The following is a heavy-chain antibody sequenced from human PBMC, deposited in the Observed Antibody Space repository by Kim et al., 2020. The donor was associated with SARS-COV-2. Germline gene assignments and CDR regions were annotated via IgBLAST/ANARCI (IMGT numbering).Heavy chain of an antibody. Sequence: GGSLRLSCAASGFTFSSYAMSWVRQAPGKGLEWVSAISGSGGSTYYADSVKGRFTISRDNSKNTLYLQMNSLRAEDTAVYYCAKGAGVMQQLVQAAIDYWGQGTLVTVSS. CDR1: GFTFSSYA. CDR3: AKGAGVMQQLVQAAIDY. V-gene: IGHV3-23*01. D-gene: IGHD6-13*01. J-gene: IGHJ4*02. CDR2: ISGSGGST.